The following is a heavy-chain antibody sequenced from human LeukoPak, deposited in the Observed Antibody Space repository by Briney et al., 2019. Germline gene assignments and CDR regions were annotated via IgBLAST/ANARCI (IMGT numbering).Heavy chain of an antibody. J-gene: IGHJ4*02. Sequence: SETLSLTCTVSGGSISSYYWSWIRQPPGKGLEWIGYIYYSGSTNYNPSLKSRVTISVDTSKNQFSLKLTSVTAADTAVYYCARTSYGGNSGSYYWGQGTLVTVSS. CDR2: IYYSGST. D-gene: IGHD4-23*01. V-gene: IGHV4-59*01. CDR3: ARTSYGGNSGSYY. CDR1: GGSISSYY.